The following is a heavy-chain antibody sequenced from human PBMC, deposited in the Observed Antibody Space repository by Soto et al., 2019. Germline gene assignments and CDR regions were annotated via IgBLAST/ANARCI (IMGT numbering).Heavy chain of an antibody. CDR3: ARAEWISIPDYYYGMDV. J-gene: IGHJ6*02. CDR1: GGSVSSGSYW. D-gene: IGHD2-21*01. CDR2: IYFSGST. V-gene: IGHV4-61*01. Sequence: PETLSLTCSASGGSVSSGSYWWSWIRQPQGKGLEWIGHIYFSGSTNLNPSIKSRVTISVDTSKNQLSLKVNSVAGADTAVYYCARAEWISIPDYYYGMDVWGQGTTVTVSS.